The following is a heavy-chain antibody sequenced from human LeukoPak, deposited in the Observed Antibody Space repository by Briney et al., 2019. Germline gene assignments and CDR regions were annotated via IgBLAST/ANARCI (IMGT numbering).Heavy chain of an antibody. J-gene: IGHJ4*02. CDR3: ARNPQITMIVDPYFDY. CDR2: MSYTGTT. CDR1: GGSISSSSYY. V-gene: IGHV4-39*01. Sequence: PSETLPLTCTVSGGSISSSSYYWGLIRQPPGKGLEWIASMSYTGTTYYNPSLKSRVTISVHTSKNQFSLNLSSVTAADTAVYYCARNPQITMIVDPYFDYWGQGTLVTVSS. D-gene: IGHD3-22*01.